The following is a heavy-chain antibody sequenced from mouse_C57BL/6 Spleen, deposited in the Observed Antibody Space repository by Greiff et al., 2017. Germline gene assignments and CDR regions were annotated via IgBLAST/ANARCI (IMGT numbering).Heavy chain of an antibody. D-gene: IGHD1-1*01. CDR2: INPNNGGT. CDR1: GYTFTDYY. V-gene: IGHV1-26*01. Sequence: EVQLQQSGPELVKPGASVKISCKASGYTFTDYYMNWVKQSHGKSLEWIGDINPNNGGTSYNQKFKGKATLTVDKSSSTAYMELRSLTSEDSAVYYCARGYDGSRVSYFDVWGTGTTVTVSS. CDR3: ARGYDGSRVSYFDV. J-gene: IGHJ1*03.